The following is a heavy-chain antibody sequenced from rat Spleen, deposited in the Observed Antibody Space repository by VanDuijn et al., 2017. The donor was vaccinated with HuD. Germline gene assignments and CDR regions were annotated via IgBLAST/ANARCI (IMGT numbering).Heavy chain of an antibody. V-gene: IGHV10-10*01. CDR2: ITSKSHNYAT. CDR1: GFDFHSYG. CDR3: TTHYDGSYPFTY. D-gene: IGHD1-12*02. J-gene: IGHJ3*01. Sequence: EVQLVESGGGLVQPGRSLKLSCAASGFDFHSYGMSWVRQAPGKGLDLVADITSKSHNYATFYADSVKDRFTISRDNAKSALYLQMSSLRSEDTATYHCTTHYDGSYPFTYWGRGTLVTVSS.